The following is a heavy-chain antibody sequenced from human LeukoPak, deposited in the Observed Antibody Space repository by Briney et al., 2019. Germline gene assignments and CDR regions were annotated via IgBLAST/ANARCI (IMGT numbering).Heavy chain of an antibody. CDR3: AKGRVGATYLLDY. J-gene: IGHJ4*02. CDR1: GFTVSSYA. Sequence: PGGSLRLSCAASGFTVSSYAMSWDRQAPGKGLEWVSAISGSGGSTYYADSVKGRFTISRDNSKNTLYLQMNSLRAEDTAVYYCAKGRVGATYLLDYWGQGTLVTVSS. V-gene: IGHV3-23*01. D-gene: IGHD1-26*01. CDR2: ISGSGGST.